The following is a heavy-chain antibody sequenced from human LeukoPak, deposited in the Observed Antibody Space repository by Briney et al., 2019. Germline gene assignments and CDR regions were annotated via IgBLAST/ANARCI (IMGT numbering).Heavy chain of an antibody. D-gene: IGHD5-12*01. Sequence: SVKVSCKASGGTFSSYAISWVGQAPGQGLEWMGGIIPIFGTANYAQKFQGRVTITADESTSTAYMELSSLRSEDTAVYYCASSVVATTPYYYYYMDVWGKGTTVTISS. CDR2: IIPIFGTA. V-gene: IGHV1-69*13. CDR3: ASSVVATTPYYYYYMDV. CDR1: GGTFSSYA. J-gene: IGHJ6*03.